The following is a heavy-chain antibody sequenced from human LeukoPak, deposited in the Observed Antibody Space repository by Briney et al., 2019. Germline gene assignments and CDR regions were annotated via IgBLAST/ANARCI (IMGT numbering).Heavy chain of an antibody. CDR3: ARDRNLLGWADP. CDR1: GGSFSGYY. J-gene: IGHJ5*02. CDR2: IYHSGTT. Sequence: SETLSLTCAVYGGSFSGYYWGWIRQPPGKGLEWIGSIYHSGTTYYNPSLKSRVTISVDTSKNQFSLELSSVTAADTAVYYCARDRNLLGWADPWGQGTLVTVSS. V-gene: IGHV4-38-2*02. D-gene: IGHD6-19*01.